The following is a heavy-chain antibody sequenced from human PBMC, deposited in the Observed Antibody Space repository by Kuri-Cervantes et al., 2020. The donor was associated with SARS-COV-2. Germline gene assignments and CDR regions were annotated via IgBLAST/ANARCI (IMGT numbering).Heavy chain of an antibody. CDR2: INHSGST. J-gene: IGHJ4*02. CDR1: GGSFSGYY. CDR3: ARVKELGQGMEF. D-gene: IGHD3-10*01. Sequence: SETLSLTCAVYGGSFSGYYWSWIRQPPGKGLEWIGEINHSGSTNYNPSLKSRVTISVDTSKNQFSLKLSSVTPEDTATYYCARVKELGQGMEFWGQGTLVTVSS. V-gene: IGHV4-34*01.